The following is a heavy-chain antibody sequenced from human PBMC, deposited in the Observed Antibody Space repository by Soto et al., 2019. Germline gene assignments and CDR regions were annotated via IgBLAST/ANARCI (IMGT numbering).Heavy chain of an antibody. V-gene: IGHV4-4*02. J-gene: IGHJ4*02. CDR2: IYHSGST. Sequence: QVQLQESGPGLVKPSGTLSLTCAVSGGSISSSNCWSWVRQPPGKGLEWIREIYHSGSTNYNPSLKSRVTIPVAKSKNQFSLKLSSVTAADTAVYYCARARHTGYSSGWFDYWGQGTLVTVSS. D-gene: IGHD6-19*01. CDR1: GGSISSSNC. CDR3: ARARHTGYSSGWFDY.